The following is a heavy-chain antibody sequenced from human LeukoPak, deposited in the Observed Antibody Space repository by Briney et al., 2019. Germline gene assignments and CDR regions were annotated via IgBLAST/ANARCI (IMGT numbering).Heavy chain of an antibody. J-gene: IGHJ3*02. CDR1: GYTFTSYD. D-gene: IGHD1-26*01. Sequence: ASVKVSCKASGYTFTSYDINWVRQATGQGVEWMGWMNPNSGNTGYAQKFQGRGTMNWNTSISTAYMELSSLRSEDTAVYYCARVPREIMSIWGQGTMVTVSS. CDR3: ARVPREIMSI. V-gene: IGHV1-8*01. CDR2: MNPNSGNT.